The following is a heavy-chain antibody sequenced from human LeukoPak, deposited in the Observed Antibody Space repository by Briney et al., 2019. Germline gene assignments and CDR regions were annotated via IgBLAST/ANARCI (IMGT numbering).Heavy chain of an antibody. CDR2: IYPGDSDT. D-gene: IGHD2-15*01. CDR1: GYSFTSYW. Sequence: GESLKISCKGSGYSFTSYWIGWVRQMPGKGLEWMGIIYPGDSDTRYSPSFQGRVTISADTTIRPAYLQWSSLKASDTAMYYCARRSVGRPFDYWGQGTLVTVSS. V-gene: IGHV5-51*01. J-gene: IGHJ4*02. CDR3: ARRSVGRPFDY.